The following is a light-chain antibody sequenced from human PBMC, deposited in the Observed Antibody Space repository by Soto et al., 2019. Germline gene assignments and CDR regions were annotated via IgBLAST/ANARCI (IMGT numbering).Light chain of an antibody. J-gene: IGLJ2*01. CDR2: DVS. CDR3: SSYTSSSTLGVV. CDR1: SSDVGGYNY. Sequence: QSALTQPASVSGSPGQSITISCTGTSSDVGGYNYVSWYQQHPGKAPKLMIYDVSNRPSGVSNRFSGSKSGNTASLTISGLQAEEEADYYCSSYTSSSTLGVVFGGGTQLTVL. V-gene: IGLV2-14*01.